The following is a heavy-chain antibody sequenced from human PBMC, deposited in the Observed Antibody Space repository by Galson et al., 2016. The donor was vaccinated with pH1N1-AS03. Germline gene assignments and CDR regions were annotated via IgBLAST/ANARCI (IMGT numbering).Heavy chain of an antibody. J-gene: IGHJ4*02. CDR2: IHSSGST. CDR1: GGSLTSYH. V-gene: IGHV4-4*07. D-gene: IGHD3-10*01. CDR3: ARGRGSSNLDPVGY. Sequence: SETLSLTCTVSGGSLTSYHWSWIRQPAGRGLESIGRIHSSGSTDYNPSLRTRVTMSKDSSKNQISLNLTSVSASDTAIYYCARGRGSSNLDPVGYWGQGILVTVSS.